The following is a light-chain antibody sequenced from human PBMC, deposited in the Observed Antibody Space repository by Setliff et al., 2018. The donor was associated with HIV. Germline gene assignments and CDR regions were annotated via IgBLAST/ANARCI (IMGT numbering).Light chain of an antibody. CDR3: CSYEGSSTSVV. CDR2: EVS. Sequence: QSALTQPASVSGSPGQSITISCTGTSSDVGTYNLVSWYQQNPGKAPQLMIYEVSKRPSGVSNRFSGSKSGNTASLTISGLQAEDEADYYCCSYEGSSTSVVFGGGTQLTVL. J-gene: IGLJ2*01. V-gene: IGLV2-23*02. CDR1: SSDVGTYNL.